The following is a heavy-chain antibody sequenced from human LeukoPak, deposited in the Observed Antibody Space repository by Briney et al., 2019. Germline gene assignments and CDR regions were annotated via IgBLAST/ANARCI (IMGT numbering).Heavy chain of an antibody. CDR3: ARRRDGYNPFDY. J-gene: IGHJ4*02. CDR1: GFTFSDYY. D-gene: IGHD5-24*01. Sequence: PGGSLRLSCAAPGFTFSDYYMNWIRQAPGKGLEWVSDISRSGSITYYADSVKGRFTISRDNAKNSLYLQMNSLRAEDTAVYYCARRRDGYNPFDYWGQGTLVTVSS. CDR2: ISRSGSIT. V-gene: IGHV3-11*01.